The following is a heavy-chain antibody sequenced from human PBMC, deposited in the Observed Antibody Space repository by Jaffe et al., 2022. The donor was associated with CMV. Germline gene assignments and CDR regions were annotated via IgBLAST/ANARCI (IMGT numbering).Heavy chain of an antibody. CDR3: AKDIWVRGVSGSLWDY. V-gene: IGHV3-23*04. J-gene: IGHJ4*02. CDR1: GFTFSSYA. D-gene: IGHD3-10*01. CDR2: ISGSGGST. Sequence: EVQLVESGGGLVQPGGSLRLSCAASGFTFSSYAMSWVRQAPGKGLEWVSAISGSGGSTYYADSVKGRFTISRDNSKNTLYLQMNSLRAEDTAVYYCAKDIWVRGVSGSLWDYWGQGTLVTVSS.